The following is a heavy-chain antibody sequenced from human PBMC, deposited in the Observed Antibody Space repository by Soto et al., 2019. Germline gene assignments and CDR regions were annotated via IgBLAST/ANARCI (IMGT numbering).Heavy chain of an antibody. CDR2: IIPIFGTA. CDR3: AREPAYDFWSGYYPLDY. CDR1: GGTFSSYA. D-gene: IGHD3-3*01. J-gene: IGHJ4*02. V-gene: IGHV1-69*06. Sequence: ASVKVSCKASGGTFSSYAISWVRQAPGQGLEWMGGIIPIFGTANYAQKFQGRVTITADKSTSTAYMELSSLRSEDTAVYYCAREPAYDFWSGYYPLDYWGQGTLVTVSS.